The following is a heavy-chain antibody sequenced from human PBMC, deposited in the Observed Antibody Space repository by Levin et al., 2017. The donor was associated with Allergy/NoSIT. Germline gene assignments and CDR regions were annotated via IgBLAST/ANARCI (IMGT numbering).Heavy chain of an antibody. V-gene: IGHV4-30-2*01. CDR2: IYHSGST. J-gene: IGHJ3*02. CDR1: GGSISSGGYS. D-gene: IGHD2-15*01. Sequence: SQTLSLTCAVSGGSISSGGYSWSWIRQPPGKGLEWIGYIYHSGSTYYNPSLKSRVTISVDRSKNQFSLKLSSVTAADTAVYYCARFSVGPGGPKRYCSGGSCYADDAFDIWGQGTMVTVSS. CDR3: ARFSVGPGGPKRYCSGGSCYADDAFDI.